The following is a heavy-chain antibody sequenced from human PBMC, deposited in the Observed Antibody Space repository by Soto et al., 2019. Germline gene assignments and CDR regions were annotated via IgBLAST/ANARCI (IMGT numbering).Heavy chain of an antibody. CDR1: GYTFTGYY. CDR3: ARDARGDEAPMDY. J-gene: IGHJ4*02. V-gene: IGHV1-2*04. D-gene: IGHD3-10*01. Sequence: QVQLVQSGAEVKKPGASVKVSCKASGYTFTGYYMHWVRQAPGQGLEWMGWINPNSGGTNYAQKFQGWVXXTXDXFISTAYMELSRLRSDDTAVYYCARDARGDEAPMDYWGQGTLVTVSS. CDR2: INPNSGGT.